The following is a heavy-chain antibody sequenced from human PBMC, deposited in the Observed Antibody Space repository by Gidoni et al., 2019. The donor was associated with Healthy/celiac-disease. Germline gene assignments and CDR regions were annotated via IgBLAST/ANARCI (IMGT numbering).Heavy chain of an antibody. CDR3: ARAYGYGDYFDY. V-gene: IGHV4-30-2*01. J-gene: IGHJ4*02. Sequence: QLQLQESGSGLVKPSQTLSPTCAVSGASSSSGGYSWSWIRQPPGKGLEWIGYIYHSGSTYYNPSLKSRVTISVDRSKNQFSLKLSSVTAADTAVYYCARAYGYGDYFDYWGQGTLVTVSS. D-gene: IGHD4-17*01. CDR1: GASSSSGGYS. CDR2: IYHSGST.